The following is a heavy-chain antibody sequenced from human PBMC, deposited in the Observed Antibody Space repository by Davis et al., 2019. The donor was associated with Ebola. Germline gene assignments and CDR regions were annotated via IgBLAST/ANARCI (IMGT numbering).Heavy chain of an antibody. CDR1: GFTFSSYW. J-gene: IGHJ6*04. CDR3: ARDPTSNSYGWLDYYGMDV. Sequence: GESLKISCAAFGFTFSSYWMSWVRQAPGKGLEWVANIKQDGSEKYYVDSVKGRFTISRDNAKNSLYLQMNSLRAEDTAVYYCARDPTSNSYGWLDYYGMDVWGKGTTVTVSS. D-gene: IGHD5-18*01. CDR2: IKQDGSEK. V-gene: IGHV3-7*01.